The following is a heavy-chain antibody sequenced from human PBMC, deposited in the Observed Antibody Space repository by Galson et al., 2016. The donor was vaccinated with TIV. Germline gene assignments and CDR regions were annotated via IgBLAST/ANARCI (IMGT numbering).Heavy chain of an antibody. CDR3: ARVNWARAFDY. Sequence: SVKVSCKASGYIFINYYIHWVRQAPGQGLEWLGWFNPDSGATQYAQKFQGRVTMPRGTSISTAYMELRRLISDDTAVYYCARVNWARAFDYWGQGTQVTVSS. J-gene: IGHJ4*02. CDR2: FNPDSGAT. D-gene: IGHD7-27*01. CDR1: GYIFINYY. V-gene: IGHV1-2*02.